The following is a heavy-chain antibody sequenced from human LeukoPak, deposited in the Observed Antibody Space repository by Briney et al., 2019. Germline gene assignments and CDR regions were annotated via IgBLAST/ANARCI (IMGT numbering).Heavy chain of an antibody. CDR1: GGTFSSYA. Sequence: SVKVSCKASGGTFSSYAISWVRQAPGQGLEWMGGIIPIFGTANYAQKFQGRVTITADESTSTAYMELRSLRSDDTAVYYCARGYCSSATCRHFDYWGQGALVTVSS. D-gene: IGHD2-2*01. CDR3: ARGYCSSATCRHFDY. V-gene: IGHV1-69*01. J-gene: IGHJ4*02. CDR2: IIPIFGTA.